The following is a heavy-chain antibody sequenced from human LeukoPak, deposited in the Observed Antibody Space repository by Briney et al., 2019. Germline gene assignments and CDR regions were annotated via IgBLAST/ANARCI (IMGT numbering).Heavy chain of an antibody. CDR3: ARVPYSSGWFDY. CDR2: ISYDGSNK. V-gene: IGHV3-30*03. CDR1: RFTFSTYG. J-gene: IGHJ4*02. D-gene: IGHD6-19*01. Sequence: GRSLRLSCAASRFTFSTYGMHWVRQAPGKGLEWVAVISYDGSNKYYADSVKGRFTISRDNAKNSLYLQMNSLRAEDTAVYYCARVPYSSGWFDYWGQGTLVTVSS.